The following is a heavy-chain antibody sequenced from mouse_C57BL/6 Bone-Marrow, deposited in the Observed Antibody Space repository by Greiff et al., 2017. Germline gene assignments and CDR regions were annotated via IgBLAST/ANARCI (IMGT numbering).Heavy chain of an antibody. CDR2: INPNNGGT. J-gene: IGHJ4*01. V-gene: IGHV1-26*01. D-gene: IGHD2-1*01. CDR3: GSGIYSGAMDY. Sequence: VQLQQSGPELVKPGASVKISCKASGYTFTDYYMNWVKQSHGKSLEWIGDINPNNGGTSYNQKFKGKATLTVDKSSSTAYMALRSLTSEDSEVYYCGSGIYSGAMDYWGQGTSVTVSS. CDR1: GYTFTDYY.